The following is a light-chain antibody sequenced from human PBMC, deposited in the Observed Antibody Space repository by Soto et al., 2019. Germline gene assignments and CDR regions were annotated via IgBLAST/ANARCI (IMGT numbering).Light chain of an antibody. CDR3: QQRSNWPPRT. Sequence: EIVLTQSPATLSLSPGERATLSCRASQSVSSYLAWYQQKPGQAPRLLIYDASNRATGIPARFSSSGSGTDFTLTISSLEPEDFAVYYCQQRSNWPPRTFGQGTKVEIK. CDR1: QSVSSY. CDR2: DAS. J-gene: IGKJ1*01. V-gene: IGKV3-11*01.